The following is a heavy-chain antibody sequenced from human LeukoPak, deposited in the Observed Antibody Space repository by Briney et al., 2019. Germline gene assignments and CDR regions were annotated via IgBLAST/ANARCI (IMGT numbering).Heavy chain of an antibody. CDR1: GGSISSYY. CDR2: IYYSGST. J-gene: IGHJ6*03. V-gene: IGHV4-59*01. Sequence: SSETLSLTCTVSGGSISSYYWSWIRQPPGKGLEWIGYIYYSGSTNYNPSLKSRVTISVDTSKNQFSLKLSSVTAADTAVYYCAGGPQVTRDYYYYRDVWGKGPTVTVSS. D-gene: IGHD4-11*01. CDR3: AGGPQVTRDYYYYRDV.